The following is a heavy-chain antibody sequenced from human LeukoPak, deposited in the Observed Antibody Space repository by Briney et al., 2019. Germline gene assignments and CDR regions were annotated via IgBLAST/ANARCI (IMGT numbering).Heavy chain of an antibody. V-gene: IGHV3-21*03. CDR3: TTDPNYGSGTSTDY. Sequence: GGSLRLSCAASGFTFSSYSMNWVRQAPGKGLEWVSSISSSSSYIYYADSVKGRFTISRDDSKNTLYLQMNSLKTEDTAVYYCTTDPNYGSGTSTDYWGQGTLVTVSS. D-gene: IGHD3-10*01. CDR2: ISSSSSYI. J-gene: IGHJ4*02. CDR1: GFTFSSYS.